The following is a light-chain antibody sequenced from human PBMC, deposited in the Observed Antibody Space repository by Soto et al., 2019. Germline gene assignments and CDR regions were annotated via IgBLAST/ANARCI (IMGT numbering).Light chain of an antibody. V-gene: IGKV3-20*01. J-gene: IGKJ1*01. CDR2: GAS. Sequence: EIVLTQSPGTLSLTVGERATLSCRASQSVTSSYLAWYQQKPGQAPRLLIYGASSRATGIPDRFSGSGSGTDFTLTISRLEPEDFAVNYCQQYRSSPLTFGQGTKVEIK. CDR1: QSVTSSY. CDR3: QQYRSSPLT.